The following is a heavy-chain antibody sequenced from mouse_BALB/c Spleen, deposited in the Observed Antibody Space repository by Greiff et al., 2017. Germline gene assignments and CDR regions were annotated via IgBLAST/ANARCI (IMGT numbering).Heavy chain of an antibody. J-gene: IGHJ4*01. CDR2: ISSGSSTI. Sequence: EVQLVESGGGLVQPGGSRKLSCAASGFTFSSFGMHWVRQAPEKGLEWVAYISSGSSTIYYADTVKGRFTISRDNPKNTLFLQMTSLRSEDTAMYYCARRGLTTVLGAAMDYWGQGTSVTVSS. CDR3: ARRGLTTVLGAAMDY. D-gene: IGHD1-1*01. CDR1: GFTFSSFG. V-gene: IGHV5-17*02.